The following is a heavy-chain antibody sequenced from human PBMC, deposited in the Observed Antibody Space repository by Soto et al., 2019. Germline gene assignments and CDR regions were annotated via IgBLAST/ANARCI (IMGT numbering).Heavy chain of an antibody. J-gene: IGHJ6*02. Sequence: QVQLVESGGGVVQPGRSLRLSCAASGFTFSSYGMHWVRQAPGKGLEWVAVISYDGSNKYYADSVKGRFTISRDNSKNTLYLQMNSLRAAVTAVYYCAKDRDYGAYDLRGSGMDVWGQGTTVTVSS. D-gene: IGHD4-17*01. CDR3: AKDRDYGAYDLRGSGMDV. V-gene: IGHV3-30*18. CDR2: ISYDGSNK. CDR1: GFTFSSYG.